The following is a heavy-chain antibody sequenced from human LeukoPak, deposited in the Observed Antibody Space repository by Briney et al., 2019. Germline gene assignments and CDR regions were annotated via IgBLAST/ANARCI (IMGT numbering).Heavy chain of an antibody. V-gene: IGHV3-33*01. CDR1: GFTFSSYG. Sequence: GGSLRLSCAASGFTFSSYGMHWVRQTPGKGLEWVAVIWYDGSNKYYADSVKGRFTISRDNAKNSLYLQMNSLRAEDTAVYYCARVDGYAVATWGQGTLVTVSS. J-gene: IGHJ5*02. CDR2: IWYDGSNK. CDR3: ARVDGYAVAT. D-gene: IGHD5-24*01.